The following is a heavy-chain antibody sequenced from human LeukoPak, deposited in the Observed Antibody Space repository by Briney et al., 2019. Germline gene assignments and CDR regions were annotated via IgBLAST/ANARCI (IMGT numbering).Heavy chain of an antibody. D-gene: IGHD2-21*02. CDR3: ARPQYCGANCYHAFEI. CDR1: GGSINTYY. V-gene: IGHV4-59*08. J-gene: IGHJ3*02. CDR2: FSYSGST. Sequence: PSETLSFTCAVSGGSINTYYWSWIRQPPGKGLEWIGYFSYSGSTNYNPSLKCRVTISVDTPKNQFSLRLSSVTAADTAVYYCARPQYCGANCYHAFEIWGQGTLVTVSS.